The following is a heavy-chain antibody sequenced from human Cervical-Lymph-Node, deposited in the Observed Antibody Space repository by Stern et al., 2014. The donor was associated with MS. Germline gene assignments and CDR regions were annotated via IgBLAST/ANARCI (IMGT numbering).Heavy chain of an antibody. D-gene: IGHD2-15*01. CDR2: INPSGGT. CDR3: ARVPPSDCSGGICYAFDY. CDR1: GYTFISYD. V-gene: IGHV1-46*03. Sequence: VQLVESGAEVKKPGASVKVSCKTSGYTFISYDMHWVRQAPGQGLEWVGIINPSGGTSYAQKFKGRVTMTRDTSTSTVYMELSSLRSEDTAVYYCARVPPSDCSGGICYAFDYWGQGTLVTVSP. J-gene: IGHJ4*02.